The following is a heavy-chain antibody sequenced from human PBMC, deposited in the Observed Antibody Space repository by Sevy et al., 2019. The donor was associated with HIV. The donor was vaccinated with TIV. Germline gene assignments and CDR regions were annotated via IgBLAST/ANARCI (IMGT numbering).Heavy chain of an antibody. CDR2: IWYDGSKK. D-gene: IGHD2-2*01. J-gene: IGHJ4*02. CDR3: ARGICSSTSCYLDY. CDR1: GFTFSTYG. Sequence: GGSLRLSCAASGFTFSTYGMHWVRQAPGKGLEWVAIIWYDGSKKYYADSVKGRFTISRDSSKNTLFLQMNSLRAEDTAVYYCARGICSSTSCYLDYWGRGTQVTVSS. V-gene: IGHV3-33*01.